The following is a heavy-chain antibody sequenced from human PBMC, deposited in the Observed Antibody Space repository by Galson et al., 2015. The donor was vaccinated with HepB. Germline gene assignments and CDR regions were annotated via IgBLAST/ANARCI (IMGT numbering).Heavy chain of an antibody. CDR2: ISASGGGI. Sequence: SLRLSCAASGFTFSSYGMSWVRQAPGKGLEWVPVISASGGGIYYADSVKGRFSISRDNSKNTLYLQMNSLRAEDTTTYYCAKARGGTMVRGLISSNYHYYGMDVWGQGTTVTVSS. CDR1: GFTFSSYG. J-gene: IGHJ6*02. D-gene: IGHD3-10*01. CDR3: AKARGGTMVRGLISSNYHYYGMDV. V-gene: IGHV3-23*01.